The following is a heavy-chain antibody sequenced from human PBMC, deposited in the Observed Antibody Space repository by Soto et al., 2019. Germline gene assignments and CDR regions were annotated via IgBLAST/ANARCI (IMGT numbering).Heavy chain of an antibody. D-gene: IGHD1-26*01. J-gene: IGHJ5*02. V-gene: IGHV3-23*01. CDR2: ISGSGFKK. CDR1: GFIFEKFG. CDR3: AKNQGVELVPLATVDWFDP. Sequence: GVLRLSCAASGFIFEKFGMSWVRQAPGKGLEWISSISGSGFKKYYADSVKGRFTISRDNSKSTVYLELNNLSAEDTAVYHCAKNQGVELVPLATVDWFDPWGQGSVVTVSS.